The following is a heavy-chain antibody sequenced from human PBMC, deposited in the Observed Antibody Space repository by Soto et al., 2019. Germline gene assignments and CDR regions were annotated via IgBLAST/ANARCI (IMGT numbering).Heavy chain of an antibody. CDR2: MNPNSGNT. Sequence: ASVKVSCQASGYTFTSYDINWVRQATGQGLEWMGWMNPNSGNTGYAQKFQGRVTMTRNTSISTAYMELSSLRSEDTAVYYCARGIGRSLSSYYYMDVWGKGTTVTVSS. J-gene: IGHJ6*03. CDR3: ARGIGRSLSSYYYMDV. CDR1: GYTFTSYD. D-gene: IGHD1-26*01. V-gene: IGHV1-8*01.